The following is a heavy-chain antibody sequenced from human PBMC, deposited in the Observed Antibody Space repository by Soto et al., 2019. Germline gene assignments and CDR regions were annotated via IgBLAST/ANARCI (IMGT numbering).Heavy chain of an antibody. J-gene: IGHJ4*02. CDR1: GFTFSSYG. D-gene: IGHD3-9*01. V-gene: IGHV3-30*18. CDR2: ISYDGSNK. CDR3: AKDQHRLRYLDWLPKLGYFDY. Sequence: LRLSCAASGFTFSSYGMHWVRQAPGKGLEWVAVISYDGSNKYYADSVTGRFTISRDKAKNRLYLQMNRFRDEDTAVYDCAKDQHRLRYLDWLPKLGYFDYWGQGTLVTVSS.